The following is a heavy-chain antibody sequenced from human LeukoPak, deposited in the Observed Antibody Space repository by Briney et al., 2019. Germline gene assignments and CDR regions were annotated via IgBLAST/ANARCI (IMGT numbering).Heavy chain of an antibody. J-gene: IGHJ3*02. D-gene: IGHD1-26*01. V-gene: IGHV1-2*02. Sequence: GASVKVSCKASGYTFTGYYMHWVRQAPGQGREWMGWSNPNSGGTNYAQKFQGRVTMTRDTVISTAYMELSRLRSDDTAVYYCARSRARIVGATNAFDIWGQGTMVTVSS. CDR1: GYTFTGYY. CDR3: ARSRARIVGATNAFDI. CDR2: SNPNSGGT.